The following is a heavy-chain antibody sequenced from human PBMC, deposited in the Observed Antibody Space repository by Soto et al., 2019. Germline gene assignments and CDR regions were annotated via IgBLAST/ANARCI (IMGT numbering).Heavy chain of an antibody. Sequence: ASVKVSCKASGGTFSSYAISWVRQAPGQGLEWMGGIIPIFGTANYAQKFQSRVTITADESTSTAYMELSSLRSEDTAVYYCATFTPGIAVAGTGNNAFDIWGQGTMVTVS. V-gene: IGHV1-69*13. CDR2: IIPIFGTA. CDR1: GGTFSSYA. J-gene: IGHJ3*02. D-gene: IGHD6-19*01. CDR3: ATFTPGIAVAGTGNNAFDI.